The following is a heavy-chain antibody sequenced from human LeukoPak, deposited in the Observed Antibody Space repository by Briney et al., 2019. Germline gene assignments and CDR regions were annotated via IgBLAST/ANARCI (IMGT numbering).Heavy chain of an antibody. V-gene: IGHV4-39*01. CDR2: IYYSGST. CDR1: GGSISSSSYY. CDR3: ASPYYYNSSGYYAQDY. Sequence: PSETLSLTCTVSGGSISSSSYYWGWIRQPPGKGLEWIGSIYYSGSTYYNPSLKSRVTISVDTSKNQFSLKLSSVTAADTAVYSCASPYYYNSSGYYAQDYWGQGTLVTVSS. J-gene: IGHJ4*02. D-gene: IGHD3-22*01.